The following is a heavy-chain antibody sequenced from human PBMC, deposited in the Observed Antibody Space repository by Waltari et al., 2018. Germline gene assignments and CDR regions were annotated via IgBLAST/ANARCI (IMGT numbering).Heavy chain of an antibody. CDR2: IKQEGSEK. D-gene: IGHD4-17*01. CDR3: VTGLTTVTAKDYFDH. Sequence: EVQLVESGGGWVQPGGSLRVSCAAAGLTCSHDWGNWVRQAPGKGLEWVANIKQEGSEKNYVDSVEGRFSISRDNAQNSLYLQMNSLRAEDTAIYYCVTGLTTVTAKDYFDHWGQGALVTVSS. V-gene: IGHV3-7*01. J-gene: IGHJ4*02. CDR1: GLTCSHDW.